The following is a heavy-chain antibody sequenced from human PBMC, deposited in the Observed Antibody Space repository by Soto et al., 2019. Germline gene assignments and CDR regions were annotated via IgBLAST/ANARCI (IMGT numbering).Heavy chain of an antibody. CDR3: ALRGMAVVPEY. Sequence: QVQLQESGPGLVKPSETLSLTCAVSGDSISSYYCMWIRQPPGKGLESIGYLYYGRSANYNPSRKSRFVLSLNTSTTQCSLTLSSMTAADTALDYWALRGMAVVPEYWGQGTLVTVSS. V-gene: IGHV4-59*01. CDR2: LYYGRSA. CDR1: GDSISSYY. J-gene: IGHJ4*02. D-gene: IGHD3-22*01.